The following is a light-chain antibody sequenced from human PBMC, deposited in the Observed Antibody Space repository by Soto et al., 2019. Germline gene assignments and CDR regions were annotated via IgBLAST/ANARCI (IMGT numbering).Light chain of an antibody. CDR1: QTASSSH. J-gene: IGKJ1*01. V-gene: IGKV3-20*01. CDR2: DAS. Sequence: EIVLTQSPGALSLSPGERATLSCRASQTASSSHLAWYQQKPGQAPRLLIYDASSRATGISDRFSGSGSGTDFTLTISRLEPEDFAVYYCQQHGTSPRTFGHGTKVDIK. CDR3: QQHGTSPRT.